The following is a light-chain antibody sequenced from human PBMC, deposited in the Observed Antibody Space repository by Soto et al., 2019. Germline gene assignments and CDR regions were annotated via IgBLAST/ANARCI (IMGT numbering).Light chain of an antibody. Sequence: EIVMTQSPATLSVSPGDSATLSCRASQTISSNLAWYQQRPGQAPRLLIHGASTRATGVPARFSGSGSGTEFTLTISSLQSEDFAVYYYQQYHNWPPQYTFGQGTKLQIK. J-gene: IGKJ2*01. V-gene: IGKV3-15*01. CDR1: QTISSN. CDR3: QQYHNWPPQYT. CDR2: GAS.